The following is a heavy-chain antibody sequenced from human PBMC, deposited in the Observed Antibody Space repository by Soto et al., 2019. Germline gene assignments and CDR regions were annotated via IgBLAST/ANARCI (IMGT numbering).Heavy chain of an antibody. CDR3: ARVRCYYGSGSYFDAFDI. CDR2: INHSGST. J-gene: IGHJ3*02. D-gene: IGHD3-10*01. V-gene: IGHV4-34*01. CDR1: GGSFSGYY. Sequence: SETLSLTCAVYGGSFSGYYWSWIRQPPGKGLEWIGEINHSGSTNYNPSLKSRVTISVDTSKNQFSLKLSSVTAADTAVYYCARVRCYYGSGSYFDAFDIWGQGTMVTVSS.